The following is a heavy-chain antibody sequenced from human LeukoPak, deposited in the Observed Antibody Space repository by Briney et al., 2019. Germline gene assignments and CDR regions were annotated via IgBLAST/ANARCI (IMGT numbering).Heavy chain of an antibody. CDR1: GYTFTRHY. CDR3: ASWGGEAKHGLWSGPFDY. V-gene: IGHV1-46*01. J-gene: IGHJ4*02. CDR2: INPSGGST. D-gene: IGHD3-3*01. Sequence: GASVKVSCKASGYTFTRHYIHWVRQAPGQGPEWVGIINPSGGSTNYAQKVQGRVTITRDTSTSKVYMELSSLRSEDTAMYYCASWGGEAKHGLWSGPFDYWGQGTLVIVSS.